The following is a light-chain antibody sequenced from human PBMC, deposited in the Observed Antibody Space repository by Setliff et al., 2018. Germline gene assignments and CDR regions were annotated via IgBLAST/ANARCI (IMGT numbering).Light chain of an antibody. CDR3: SSYVGGNNFV. V-gene: IGLV2-14*03. CDR2: AVS. J-gene: IGLJ1*01. CDR1: SSDVGSYDL. Sequence: QSALTQPASVSGSPGQSITISCSGTSSDVGSYDLVSWYQQHPGKAPKLIIYAVSDRPSGVSNRFSGSKSGNTASLTISGLQTEDEADYYCSSYVGGNNFVFGSGTKVTVL.